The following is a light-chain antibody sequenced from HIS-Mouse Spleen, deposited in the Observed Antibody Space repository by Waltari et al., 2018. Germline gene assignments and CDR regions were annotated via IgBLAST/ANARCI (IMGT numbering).Light chain of an antibody. CDR2: EDS. Sequence: SYELTQPPSVSVSPGQTARITCSGDALPKKYAYWYQQSSGQAPVLVIYEDSKRPSGIPERFSGSSSGKMATLTISGAQVEDEADYYCYSTDSSGNHRVFGGGTKLTVL. J-gene: IGLJ2*01. CDR1: ALPKKY. V-gene: IGLV3-10*01. CDR3: YSTDSSGNHRV.